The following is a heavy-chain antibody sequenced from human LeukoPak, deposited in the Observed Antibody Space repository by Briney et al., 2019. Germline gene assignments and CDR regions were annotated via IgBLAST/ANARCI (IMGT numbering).Heavy chain of an antibody. CDR2: IKTDGSST. D-gene: IGHD2-8*01. CDR1: GFTFSSYW. CDR3: ARGFELIPVGVPDF. V-gene: IGHV3-74*01. J-gene: IGHJ4*02. Sequence: GGSLRLSCVASGFTFSSYWMHWVRQAPGKGLVWVSRIKTDGSSTTYADSVKGRFTTYRDNAKNTLYLQMNSLRAEDTAVYFCARGFELIPVGVPDFWGQGTLVTVSS.